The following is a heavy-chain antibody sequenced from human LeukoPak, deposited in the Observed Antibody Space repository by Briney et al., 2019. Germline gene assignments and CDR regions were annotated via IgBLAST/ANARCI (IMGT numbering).Heavy chain of an antibody. CDR2: VHLDGRT. CDR1: GFTFDDYA. V-gene: IGHV4-34*10. D-gene: IGHD3-3*01. J-gene: IGHJ4*02. Sequence: PGGSLRLSCAASGFTFDDYAMHWVRQAPGKGLEWIGEVHLDGRTNYNPSLKSRLIMSVDLPENHISLRLTSVTAADTAVYYCAREGGFYRPLDYSGQGTLVTVSS. CDR3: AREGGFYRPLDY.